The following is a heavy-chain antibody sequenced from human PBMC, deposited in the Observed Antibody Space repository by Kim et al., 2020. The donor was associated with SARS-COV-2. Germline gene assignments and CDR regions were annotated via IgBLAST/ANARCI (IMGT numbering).Heavy chain of an antibody. V-gene: IGHV1-8*02. D-gene: IGHD1-26*01. Sequence: ASVKVSCTASGYTFNSYDINWVRQAAGQGLEWMGCMDPKSGSTGYAQKFQGRVTMSRDTSTNTAYMELNSLRVEGTAVYYCARGERLDSWGQGTLVTVSS. CDR2: MDPKSGST. CDR1: GYTFNSYD. CDR3: ARGERLDS. J-gene: IGHJ4*02.